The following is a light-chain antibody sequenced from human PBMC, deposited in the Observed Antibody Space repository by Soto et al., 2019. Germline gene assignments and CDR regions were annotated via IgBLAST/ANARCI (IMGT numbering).Light chain of an antibody. V-gene: IGKV3-15*01. CDR2: GAS. J-gene: IGKJ1*01. CDR3: QHYNNWPPWT. CDR1: QSIRSN. Sequence: IVMTQSPATLSVSPGKRATLSCRASQSIRSNLAWYQQKPGQAPRLLMYGASTRATGIPARFSGSGSGTEFTLTINSLQSEDFAVDYCQHYNNWPPWTFGQGTKVEIK.